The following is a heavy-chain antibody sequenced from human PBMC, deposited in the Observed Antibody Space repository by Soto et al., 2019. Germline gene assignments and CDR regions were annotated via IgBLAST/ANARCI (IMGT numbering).Heavy chain of an antibody. CDR1: GGSISSNDW. CDR3: ARREGDCRGGSCPYYYD. CDR2: IYHSGST. V-gene: IGHV4-4*02. D-gene: IGHD2-15*01. Sequence: QVQLQESGPGLVKPSETLSLTCTVSGGSISSNDWWSWVRQTPGKGLEWIGEIYHSGSTNFNPSLKGRVTLSLDKSKNHFSLSLNFVTAADTAVYYCARREGDCRGGSCPYYYDWGQGTLVTASS. J-gene: IGHJ4*02.